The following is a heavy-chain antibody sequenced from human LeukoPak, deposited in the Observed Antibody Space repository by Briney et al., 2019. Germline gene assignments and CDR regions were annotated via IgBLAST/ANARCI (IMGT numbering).Heavy chain of an antibody. V-gene: IGHV4-38-2*02. CDR2: IYHSGST. D-gene: IGHD2-2*01. Sequence: SETLSLTCAVSGYSISSGYYWGWIRQPPGRGLEWIGSIYHSGSTYYNPSLKSRVTISVDTSENQFSLKLSSVTAADTAVYYCARDLLNRYCSSTSCPGWFDPWGQGTLVTVSS. CDR1: GYSISSGYY. J-gene: IGHJ5*02. CDR3: ARDLLNRYCSSTSCPGWFDP.